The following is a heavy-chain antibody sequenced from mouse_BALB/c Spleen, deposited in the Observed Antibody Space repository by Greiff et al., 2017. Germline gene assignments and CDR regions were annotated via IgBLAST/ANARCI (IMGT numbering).Heavy chain of an antibody. V-gene: IGHV1-4*02. J-gene: IGHJ3*01. CDR3: ARSDSFAY. CDR1: GYTFTSYT. Sequence: VQLQQSAAELARPGASVKMSCKASGYTFTSYTMHWVKQRPGQGLEWIGYINPSSGYTEYNQKFKDKTTLTADKSSSTAYMQLSSLTSEDSAVYYCARSDSFAYWGQGTLVTVSA. D-gene: IGHD2-13*01. CDR2: INPSSGYT.